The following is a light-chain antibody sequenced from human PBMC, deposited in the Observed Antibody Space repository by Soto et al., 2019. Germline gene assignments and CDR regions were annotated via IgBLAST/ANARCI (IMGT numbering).Light chain of an antibody. CDR2: TAS. CDR3: QQANTFPLT. V-gene: IGKV1-12*01. Sequence: DIQLTQSPSSVSASIGDRVTMTCRASQGVTRWLAWYQQKPGRAPKLLTYTASSLQTGVPSRFSASGFGTDFTLTVSSLQPEDFATYYCQQANTFPLTFGGGTKVEIK. J-gene: IGKJ4*01. CDR1: QGVTRW.